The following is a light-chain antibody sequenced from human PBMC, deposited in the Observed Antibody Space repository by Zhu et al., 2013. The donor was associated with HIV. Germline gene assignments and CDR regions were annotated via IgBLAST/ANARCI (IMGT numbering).Light chain of an antibody. CDR3: HQYANWPPWT. CDR1: QSVRSNY. J-gene: IGKJ1*01. Sequence: EIVLTQSPGTLSLSPGERATLSCRASQSVRSNYLAWYQQKFGQAPRLLIYGASNRATGIPARFSGSGSGTDFTLTISSLEPEDFAVYYCHQYANWPPWTFGQGTKVEV. CDR2: GAS. V-gene: IGKV3-20*01.